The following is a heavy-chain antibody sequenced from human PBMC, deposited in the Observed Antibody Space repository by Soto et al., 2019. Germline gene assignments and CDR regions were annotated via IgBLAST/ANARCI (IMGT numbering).Heavy chain of an antibody. V-gene: IGHV3-48*02. CDR3: AREDDSSGYSGSPLFHY. D-gene: IGHD3-22*01. CDR1: GFTFSSYS. CDR2: ISSSSSTI. Sequence: GGSLRLSCAASGFTFSSYSMNWVRQAPGKGLEWVSYISSSSSTIYYADSVKGRFTISRDNAKNSLYLQMNSLRDEDTAVYYCAREDDSSGYSGSPLFHYWGQGTLVAVSS. J-gene: IGHJ4*02.